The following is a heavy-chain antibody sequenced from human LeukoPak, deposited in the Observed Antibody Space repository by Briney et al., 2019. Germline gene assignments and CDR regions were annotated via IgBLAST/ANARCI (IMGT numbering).Heavy chain of an antibody. CDR3: TTYPGY. J-gene: IGHJ4*02. CDR2: ILSDGSKE. D-gene: IGHD1-14*01. CDR1: GFTFSSYG. V-gene: IGHV3-33*01. Sequence: GGSLRLSCAASGFTFSSYGMHWVRQAPGKGLEWVAVILSDGSKEFYTDSVKGRFTISRDNSKNTLYLQMNSLRAEDTAVYYCTTYPGYWGQGTLVTVSS.